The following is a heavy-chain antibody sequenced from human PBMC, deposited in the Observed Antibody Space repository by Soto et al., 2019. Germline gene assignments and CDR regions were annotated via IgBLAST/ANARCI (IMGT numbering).Heavy chain of an antibody. D-gene: IGHD6-6*01. V-gene: IGHV3-23*01. J-gene: IGHJ4*02. Sequence: EVQLLESGGGLVQPGGSLRLSCAASGFTFSSYAMSWVRQAQGKGLEWVSAISGSGGSTYYADSVKGRFTISRDNSKNTRYLQMNSLRADDTAVYYCAKPMRKLAARETDARFDYWGQGTLVTVSS. CDR2: ISGSGGST. CDR1: GFTFSSYA. CDR3: AKPMRKLAARETDARFDY.